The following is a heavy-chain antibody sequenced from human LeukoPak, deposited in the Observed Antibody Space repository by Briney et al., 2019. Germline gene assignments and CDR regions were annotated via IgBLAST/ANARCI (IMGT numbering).Heavy chain of an antibody. CDR1: GGSFSGYY. J-gene: IGHJ4*02. V-gene: IGHV4-34*01. CDR2: IHHSGST. CDR3: VRDPYY. Sequence: SETLSLACAVYGGSFSGYYWSWIRQPPGKGLEWIGEIHHSGSTNYNPSLKSRVTISVDTSKNQFSLKLSSVAAAATAVYYCVRDPYYWGQGTLVTVSS.